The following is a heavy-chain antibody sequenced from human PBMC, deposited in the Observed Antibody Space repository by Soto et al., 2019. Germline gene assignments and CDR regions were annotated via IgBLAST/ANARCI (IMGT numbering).Heavy chain of an antibody. V-gene: IGHV1-69*13. CDR1: GGTFSSYA. CDR2: IIPIFGTA. D-gene: IGHD3-3*01. J-gene: IGHJ5*02. Sequence: SVKASCKASGGTFSSYAISWVRQAPGQGLEWMGGIIPIFGTANYAQKFQGRVTITADESTSTAYMELSSLRSEDTAVYYCARGSIFGVVITPGWFDPWGQGTLVTVSS. CDR3: ARGSIFGVVITPGWFDP.